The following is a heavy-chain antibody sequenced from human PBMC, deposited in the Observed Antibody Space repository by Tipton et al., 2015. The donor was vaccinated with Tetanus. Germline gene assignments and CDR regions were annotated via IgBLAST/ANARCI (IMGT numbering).Heavy chain of an antibody. J-gene: IGHJ6*02. D-gene: IGHD2-21*01. CDR1: GDPMNDFY. CDR3: ARDQKSDSLSHFFSGLDV. V-gene: IGHV4-59*01. CDR2: IFYSGNT. Sequence: TLSLTCTVSGDPMNDFYWSWIRQPPRKGLEWIGHIFYSGNTDYIPSLKSRVAISVDTSRKQFSLRLSSVTAADTTVYYCARDQKSDSLSHFFSGLDVWGQGTTVTVSS.